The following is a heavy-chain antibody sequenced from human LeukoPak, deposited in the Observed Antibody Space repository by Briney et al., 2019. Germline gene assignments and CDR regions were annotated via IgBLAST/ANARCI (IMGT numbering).Heavy chain of an antibody. Sequence: ASVKISCKASGYTFTGYYMHWVRQAPGQGLEWMGWINPNSGGTNYAQKFQGRVTMTRGTSISTAYMELSRLRSDDTAVYYCARDSYYYDSSGYPDPYYYYYMDVWGKGTTVTVSS. CDR2: INPNSGGT. J-gene: IGHJ6*03. CDR1: GYTFTGYY. V-gene: IGHV1-2*02. CDR3: ARDSYYYDSSGYPDPYYYYYMDV. D-gene: IGHD3-22*01.